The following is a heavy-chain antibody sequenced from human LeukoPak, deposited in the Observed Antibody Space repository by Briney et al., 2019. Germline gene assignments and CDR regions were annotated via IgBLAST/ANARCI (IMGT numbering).Heavy chain of an antibody. CDR1: GGSISSYY. D-gene: IGHD7-27*01. J-gene: IGHJ4*02. CDR2: IYRSGST. Sequence: SETLSLTCIVSGGSISSYYWSWIRQPAGKGLEWIGRIYRSGSTNYNPSLKSRVTISVDTSKNQFSLKLSSVTAADTAVYYCASWGRSPSAYYFDYWGQGTLVTVSS. V-gene: IGHV4-4*07. CDR3: ASWGRSPSAYYFDY.